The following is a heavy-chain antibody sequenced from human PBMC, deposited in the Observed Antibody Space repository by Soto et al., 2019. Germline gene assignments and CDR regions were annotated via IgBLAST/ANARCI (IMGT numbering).Heavy chain of an antibody. CDR3: ARQGYDILTGYYGMDV. J-gene: IGHJ6*02. CDR2: IYYSGST. Sequence: PSETLSLTCTVSGGSISSYYWSWIRQPPGKGLEWNGYIYYSGSTNYNPSLKSRVTISVDTSKNQFSLKLSSVTAADTAVYYCARQGYDILTGYYGMDVWGQGTTVTVSS. D-gene: IGHD3-9*01. V-gene: IGHV4-59*08. CDR1: GGSISSYY.